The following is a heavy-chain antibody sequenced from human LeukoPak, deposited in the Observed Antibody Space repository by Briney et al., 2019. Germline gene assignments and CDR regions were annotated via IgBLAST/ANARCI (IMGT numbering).Heavy chain of an antibody. V-gene: IGHV4-59*01. CDR2: IHSSGGS. J-gene: IGHJ5*02. CDR1: GGSISSYY. Sequence: KASETLSLTCTVSGGSISSYYWSWIRQPPGKGLEWIGYIHSSGGSNYNPPLKSRVTLSVDTSKNQFSLKVSSVTAADTAVYYCARGNLSCRGGSCYPNWFDPWGQGTLVTVSS. CDR3: ARGNLSCRGGSCYPNWFDP. D-gene: IGHD2-15*01.